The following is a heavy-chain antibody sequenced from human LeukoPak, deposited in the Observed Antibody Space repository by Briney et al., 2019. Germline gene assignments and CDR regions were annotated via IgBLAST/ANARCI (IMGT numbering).Heavy chain of an antibody. J-gene: IGHJ5*02. Sequence: PGGSLRLSCAASGFTFSSSAMSWVRQAPGKGLEWVSAISGSGGNTYYADSVKGRFTISRDNSKNTLYLQMNSLRAEDTALYYCAKDFSLGSHNWFDPWGQGTLVTVPS. CDR2: ISGSGGNT. V-gene: IGHV3-23*01. D-gene: IGHD3-10*01. CDR1: GFTFSSSA. CDR3: AKDFSLGSHNWFDP.